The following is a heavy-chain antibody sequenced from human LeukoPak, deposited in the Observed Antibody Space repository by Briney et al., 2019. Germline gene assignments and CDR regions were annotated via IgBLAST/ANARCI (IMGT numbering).Heavy chain of an antibody. CDR3: AKDPWVIAARGGFDY. J-gene: IGHJ4*02. D-gene: IGHD6-6*01. CDR2: ISGSGGST. V-gene: IGHV3-23*01. Sequence: GGSLRLSCAASGFTFSSYAMSWVRQAPGKGLEWVSAISGSGGSTYYADSVKGRFTISRDNSKNTLYLQMNSLRTEDTAVYYCAKDPWVIAARGGFDYWGQGTLVTVSS. CDR1: GFTFSSYA.